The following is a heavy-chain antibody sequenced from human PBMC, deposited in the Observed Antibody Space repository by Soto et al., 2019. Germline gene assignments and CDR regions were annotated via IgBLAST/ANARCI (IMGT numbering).Heavy chain of an antibody. CDR2: IHWNDVN. J-gene: IGHJ4*02. V-gene: IGHV2-5*01. Sequence: QITLEETGPTLVKPTQTLTLTCTFSGFSLTTGRVGVGWIRQPPGKALEWLAVIHWNDVNHYSPSLKSRLTITKDTSKNQVVLTLTNMDPVDTATYYCTHRLVGSGQGYWGQGTLVTVSS. CDR3: THRLVGSGQGY. D-gene: IGHD2-15*01. CDR1: GFSLTTGRVG.